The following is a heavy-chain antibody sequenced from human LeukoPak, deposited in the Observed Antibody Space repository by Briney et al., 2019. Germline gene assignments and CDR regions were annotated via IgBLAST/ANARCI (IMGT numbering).Heavy chain of an antibody. J-gene: IGHJ3*02. CDR1: GGSLSSYY. V-gene: IGHV4-59*08. CDR2: IYYSGST. D-gene: IGHD6-19*01. CDR3: ARPTSSGWYDAFDI. Sequence: PSESLSLTCTVSGGSLSSYYWSWVRQPPGKGLEWIGYIYYSGSTNYDPALKSRVTTSVDTSKNQFSLKLSSVTAADTAVYYCARPTSSGWYDAFDIWGQGTMVTVSS.